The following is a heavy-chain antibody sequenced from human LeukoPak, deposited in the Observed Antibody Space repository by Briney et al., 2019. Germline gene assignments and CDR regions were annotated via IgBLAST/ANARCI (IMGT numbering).Heavy chain of an antibody. D-gene: IGHD2-2*01. CDR2: ISGSGVST. Sequence: PGGSLRLACAASGFRVSSYAMSWVRQAPGKGLEWVSAISGSGVSTYYADSVKGRFTVSRDNSKNTLYLQMNSLRAEDTAVYYCARDRGGWYKLLFYFDYWGQGTLVTVSS. V-gene: IGHV3-23*01. CDR3: ARDRGGWYKLLFYFDY. J-gene: IGHJ4*02. CDR1: GFRVSSYA.